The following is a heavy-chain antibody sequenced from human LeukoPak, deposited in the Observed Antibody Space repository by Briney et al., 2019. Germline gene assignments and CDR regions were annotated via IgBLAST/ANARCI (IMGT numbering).Heavy chain of an antibody. D-gene: IGHD2-15*01. CDR3: ARSVEGYCRGGSCYYYSYYMDV. Sequence: PSETLSLTCTVSSGSISSCYWSWIRQPPGKGLEWIGYIYYSGSTNYNPSLKSRVTISVDTSKNQFSLKLSSVTAADTAVYYSARSVEGYCRGGSCYYYSYYMDVWGKGTTVTVSS. J-gene: IGHJ6*03. CDR2: IYYSGST. CDR1: SGSISSCY. V-gene: IGHV4-59*01.